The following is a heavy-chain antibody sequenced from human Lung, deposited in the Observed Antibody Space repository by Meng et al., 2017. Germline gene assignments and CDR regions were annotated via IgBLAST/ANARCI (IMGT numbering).Heavy chain of an antibody. J-gene: IGHJ2*01. CDR2: IYNSGST. Sequence: QGQLQEPGPGPVKPSQTLSLDCTGSGGSISSSNYYWSWIRQPPGKGLEWSGHIYNSGSTYYNPSLKSRITISVDTSKNQFSLKLSSVTAADTAVYYCARGQKGYFDLWGRGTLVTVSS. CDR3: ARGQKGYFDL. V-gene: IGHV4-30-4*01. CDR1: GGSISSSNYY.